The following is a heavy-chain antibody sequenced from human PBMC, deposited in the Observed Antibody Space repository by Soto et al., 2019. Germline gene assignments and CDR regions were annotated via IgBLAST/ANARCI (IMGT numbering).Heavy chain of an antibody. J-gene: IGHJ6*02. CDR2: TIPMFGTT. Sequence: QVQLVQSGAEVKKPESSVRVSCKASGGTFNSYAITWVRQAPGQGLEWMGGTIPMFGTTNYAEKFQGRVTXPXXXSXXTADMELSSLRSEDTAVYYCTRCGIRYHSIGYYLGIDGMDVWGQGTTVIVSS. D-gene: IGHD3-22*01. V-gene: IGHV1-69*05. CDR3: TRCGIRYHSIGYYLGIDGMDV. CDR1: GGTFNSYA.